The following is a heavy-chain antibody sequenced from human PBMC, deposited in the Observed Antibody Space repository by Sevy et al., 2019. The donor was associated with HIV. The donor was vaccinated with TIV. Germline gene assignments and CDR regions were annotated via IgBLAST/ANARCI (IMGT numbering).Heavy chain of an antibody. Sequence: GGSLRLSCAASGFTFSSYCMHWVRQAPGKGLEWVAVIWYDGSNKYYADSVKGRFTISRDNSKNTLYLQMNSLRAEDTAVYYCARDHSVEIEPYGMDVWGQGTTVTVSS. CDR2: IWYDGSNK. CDR1: GFTFSSYC. D-gene: IGHD2-21*01. J-gene: IGHJ6*02. CDR3: ARDHSVEIEPYGMDV. V-gene: IGHV3-33*01.